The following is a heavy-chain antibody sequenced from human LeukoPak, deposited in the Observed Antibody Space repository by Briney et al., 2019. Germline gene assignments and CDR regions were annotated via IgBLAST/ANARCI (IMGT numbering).Heavy chain of an antibody. CDR3: ARDVYGSGTSFHY. V-gene: IGHV4-30-2*01. CDR2: IYHSGST. Sequence: PSETLSLTCTVSGGSISSGGYYWSWIRQPPGQGLEWIGYIYHSGSTYYNPSLRSRVTISVDRSKNQFSLKLSSVTAADTALYYCARDVYGSGTSFHYWGQGTLVTVSS. J-gene: IGHJ4*02. CDR1: GGSISSGGYY. D-gene: IGHD3-10*01.